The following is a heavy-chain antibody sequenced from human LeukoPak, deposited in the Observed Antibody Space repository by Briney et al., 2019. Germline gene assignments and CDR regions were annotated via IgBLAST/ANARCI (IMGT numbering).Heavy chain of an antibody. D-gene: IGHD3-10*01. V-gene: IGHV4-34*01. CDR2: ISRRGNT. CDR1: GGSFSSYY. Sequence: SETLSLTCAVYGGSFSSYYWSWIRQPPGKGLEYIGQISRRGNTNYNPSLKSRVTISVDTSKNQLSLKLSTVTAADTALYYCARHGEYYFDSWGQGALVTVSS. J-gene: IGHJ4*02. CDR3: ARHGEYYFDS.